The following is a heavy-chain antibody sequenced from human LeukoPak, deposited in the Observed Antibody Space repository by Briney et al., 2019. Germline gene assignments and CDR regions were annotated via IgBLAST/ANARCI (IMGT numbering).Heavy chain of an antibody. CDR2: IKQDGSDK. J-gene: IGHJ4*02. D-gene: IGHD2/OR15-2a*01. Sequence: GGSLRLSCEVSGFTFSSYWMNWVRQAPGKGLEWVANIKQDGSDKYYVDSVKGRFTISRDNAKNSLYLQMNSLRAEDTAVYSCARVIVTVPGQSDYFDYWGQGTLVTFSS. CDR3: ARVIVTVPGQSDYFDY. V-gene: IGHV3-7*03. CDR1: GFTFSSYW.